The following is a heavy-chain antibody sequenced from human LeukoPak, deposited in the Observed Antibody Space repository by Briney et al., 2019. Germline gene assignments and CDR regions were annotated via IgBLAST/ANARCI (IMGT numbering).Heavy chain of an antibody. CDR1: GFTFSSYS. CDR2: ISSSSYI. CDR3: ARDADFWSGGYYYYYMDV. Sequence: GGSLRLSCAASGFTFSSYSMNWVRQAPGKGLEWVSSISSSSYIYYADSVKGRFTISRDNAKNSLYLQMNSLRAEDTAVYYCARDADFWSGGYYYYYMDVWGKGATVTVSS. D-gene: IGHD3-3*01. V-gene: IGHV3-21*01. J-gene: IGHJ6*03.